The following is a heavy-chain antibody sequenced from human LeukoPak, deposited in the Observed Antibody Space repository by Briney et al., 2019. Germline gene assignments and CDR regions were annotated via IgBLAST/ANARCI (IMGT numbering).Heavy chain of an antibody. Sequence: GGSLRLSRAASGFTFSSYSMNWVRQAPGKGLEWVSSISSSSSYIYYADSVKGRFTISRDNAKNSLYLQMNSLRAEDTAVYYCATIRPKNWFDPWGQGTLVTVSS. CDR2: ISSSSSYI. V-gene: IGHV3-21*01. CDR3: ATIRPKNWFDP. J-gene: IGHJ5*02. CDR1: GFTFSSYS.